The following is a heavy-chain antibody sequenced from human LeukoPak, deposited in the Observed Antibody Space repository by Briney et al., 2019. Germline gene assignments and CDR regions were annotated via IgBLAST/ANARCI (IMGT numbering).Heavy chain of an antibody. CDR2: INPNSGGT. J-gene: IGHJ4*02. CDR3: AREDCSSTSCYKFYDY. V-gene: IGHV1-2*02. Sequence: ASVKVSCKASGGTFSSYAISWVRQAPGQGLEWMGWINPNSGGTNYAQKFQGRVTMTRDTSISTAYMELSRLRSDDTAVYYCAREDCSSTSCYKFYDYWGQGTLVTVSS. D-gene: IGHD2-2*02. CDR1: GGTFSSYA.